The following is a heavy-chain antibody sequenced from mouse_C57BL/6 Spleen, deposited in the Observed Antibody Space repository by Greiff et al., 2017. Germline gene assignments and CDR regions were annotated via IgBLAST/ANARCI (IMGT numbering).Heavy chain of an antibody. Sequence: QVQLQQPGTELVKPGASVKLSCKASGYTFTSYWMHWVKQRPGQGLEWIGNINPSNGGTNYNEKFKSQATLTVDKSSSTAYMQLISLTSVDSAVYYCARDAYYSKGWYFDVWGTGTTVTVSS. CDR1: GYTFTSYW. CDR3: ARDAYYSKGWYFDV. CDR2: INPSNGGT. J-gene: IGHJ1*03. V-gene: IGHV1-53*01. D-gene: IGHD2-5*01.